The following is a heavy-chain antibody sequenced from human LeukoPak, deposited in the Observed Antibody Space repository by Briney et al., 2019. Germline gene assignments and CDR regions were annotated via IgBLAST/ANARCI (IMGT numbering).Heavy chain of an antibody. CDR2: INLDGSER. J-gene: IGHJ4*02. V-gene: IGHV3-7*01. Sequence: CPRLSCAPSVLTFSGLSMTWVGQAAGPGVEWVANINLDGSERFYVDFVKGRFTISRDNADNSMYLQMNSLRAEDTAVYYCGRVIAGAIDYWGQGTLVTVSS. CDR3: GRVIAGAIDY. CDR1: VLTFSGLS. D-gene: IGHD6-13*01.